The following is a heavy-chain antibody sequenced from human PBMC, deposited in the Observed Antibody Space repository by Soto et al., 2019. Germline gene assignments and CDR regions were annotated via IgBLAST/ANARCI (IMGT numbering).Heavy chain of an antibody. V-gene: IGHV3-30*18. Sequence: QVHLAESGGGVVQPGRSLRLACAASGFTFSNFGLHWVRQAPGKGLQWVALITSDGSYKFYADSVKGRFTISRDNSKNTVYLQINSRRAEDTAVYYCAKGGSFDIWGKGTMVTVSS. CDR2: ITSDGSYK. CDR3: AKGGSFDI. J-gene: IGHJ3*02. CDR1: GFTFSNFG.